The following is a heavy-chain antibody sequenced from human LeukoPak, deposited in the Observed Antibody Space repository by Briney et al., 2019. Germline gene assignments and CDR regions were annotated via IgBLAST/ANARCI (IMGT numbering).Heavy chain of an antibody. J-gene: IGHJ3*02. CDR3: TRLVAFYI. CDR2: IRSKANSYAT. CDR1: GFTFSGSA. Sequence: GGSLRLSCAASGFTFSGSAMHGVRQASGKGLEGVGRIRSKANSYATAYAASVKGRFTISRDDSENTAYLQMNSLKTEDTAVYYCTRLVAFYIWGQGTMVTVSS. V-gene: IGHV3-73*01.